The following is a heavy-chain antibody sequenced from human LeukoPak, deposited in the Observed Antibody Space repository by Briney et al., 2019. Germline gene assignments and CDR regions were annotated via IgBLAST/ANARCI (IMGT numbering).Heavy chain of an antibody. J-gene: IGHJ5*02. Sequence: GESLKISCKGSGYSFTSYWIGWVRQMPGKGLEWMGIIYPGDSDTRYSPSFQGQVPISADKSISTAYLQWSSLKASDTAMYYCARRRAAAGTLNWFDPWGQGTLVTVSS. V-gene: IGHV5-51*01. CDR1: GYSFTSYW. CDR3: ARRRAAAGTLNWFDP. D-gene: IGHD6-13*01. CDR2: IYPGDSDT.